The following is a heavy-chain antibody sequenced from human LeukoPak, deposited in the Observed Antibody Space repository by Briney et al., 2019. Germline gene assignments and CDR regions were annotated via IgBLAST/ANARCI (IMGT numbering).Heavy chain of an antibody. J-gene: IGHJ6*02. CDR2: ISWNSGSI. CDR1: GFIFSNYA. D-gene: IGHD3-10*01. V-gene: IGHV3-9*01. CDR3: AMGFGELLRNGMDV. Sequence: GGSLRLSCAASGFIFSNYAMHWVRQAPGKGLEWVSGISWNSGSIGYADSVKGRFTISRDNAKNSLYLQMNSLRAEDTALYYCAMGFGELLRNGMDVWGQGTTVTVSS.